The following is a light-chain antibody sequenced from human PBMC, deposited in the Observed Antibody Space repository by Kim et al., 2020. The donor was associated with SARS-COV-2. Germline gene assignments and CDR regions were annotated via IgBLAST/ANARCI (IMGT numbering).Light chain of an antibody. CDR2: KMF. CDR1: ESITSW. Sequence: DIQMTQSHSTLSASVGDRVTITCRASESITSWLAWYQQKPGRAPKLLIYKMFNLESGVPSRFSGSGYGTDFTLTISSLQPDDFATYYCQQYKSYPLTFGGETKVDIK. J-gene: IGKJ4*01. V-gene: IGKV1-5*03. CDR3: QQYKSYPLT.